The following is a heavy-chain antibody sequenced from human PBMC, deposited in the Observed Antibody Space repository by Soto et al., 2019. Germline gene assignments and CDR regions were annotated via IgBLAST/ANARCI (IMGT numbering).Heavy chain of an antibody. CDR3: ARDHESWSFPSWFDP. CDR1: GGSISSYY. D-gene: IGHD6-13*01. Sequence: SETLSLTCTVSGGSISSYYWSWIRQPPGKGLEWIGYIYYSGSTNYNPSLESRVTISVDTSKNQFSLKLSSVTAADTAVYYCARDHESWSFPSWFDPWGQGTLVTVSS. CDR2: IYYSGST. V-gene: IGHV4-59*01. J-gene: IGHJ5*02.